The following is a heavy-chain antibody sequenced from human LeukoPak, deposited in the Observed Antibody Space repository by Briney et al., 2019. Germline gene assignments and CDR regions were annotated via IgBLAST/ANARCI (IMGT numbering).Heavy chain of an antibody. CDR2: ISSSGSTI. D-gene: IGHD4-17*01. CDR1: GFTFSGYE. CDR3: ARGPYYGDYTPDY. J-gene: IGHJ4*02. V-gene: IGHV3-48*03. Sequence: PGGSLRLSCAASGFTFSGYEMNWVRQAPGKGLEWVSYISSSGSTIYYADSVKGRFTISRDNAKNSLYLQMNSLRAEDTAVYYCARGPYYGDYTPDYWGRGTLVTVSS.